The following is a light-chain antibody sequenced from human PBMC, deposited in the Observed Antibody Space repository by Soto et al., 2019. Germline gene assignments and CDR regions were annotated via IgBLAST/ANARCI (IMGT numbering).Light chain of an antibody. CDR2: GAS. CDR1: ESVSSN. V-gene: IGKV3-15*01. Sequence: EIVMTQSPGTLSVSQGERATLSCRSSESVSSNLAWYQQKPGQAPSLLIYGASTRATGIPDRFSGSGSGTEFTLTISSLQSEDFAVYYCQQYNKWPLTFGGGTKVEIK. J-gene: IGKJ4*01. CDR3: QQYNKWPLT.